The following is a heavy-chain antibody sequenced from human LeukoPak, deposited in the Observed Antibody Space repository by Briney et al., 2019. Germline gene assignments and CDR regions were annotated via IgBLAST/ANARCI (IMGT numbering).Heavy chain of an antibody. CDR3: ARGTDSVSCFDY. V-gene: IGHV4-30-4*01. Sequence: SQTLSLTCTVSGDSISSGDYYWSWIRQPPGKGLEWIGYIYYSGSTSYNPSFKSRVTISLDTPKNQFSLRLNSLTAADTAVYYCARGTDSVSCFDYWGQGTLVTVSS. CDR2: IYYSGST. J-gene: IGHJ4*02. CDR1: GDSISSGDYY. D-gene: IGHD3-16*01.